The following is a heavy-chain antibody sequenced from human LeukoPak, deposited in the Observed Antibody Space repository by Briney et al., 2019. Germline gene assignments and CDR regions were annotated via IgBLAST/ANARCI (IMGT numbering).Heavy chain of an antibody. D-gene: IGHD3-10*01. CDR1: GYSISNSNW. J-gene: IGHJ5*02. CDR2: IYYSGST. Sequence: SDTLSLTCAVSGYSISNSNWWGWIRQPPGKGLEWIGYIYYSGSTNYNPSLKSRVTMPVDTSKNQFSLQLTSVTALDTAVYYCARRVLWFGESAGGWFDPWGQGTPVTVSS. V-gene: IGHV4-28*06. CDR3: ARRVLWFGESAGGWFDP.